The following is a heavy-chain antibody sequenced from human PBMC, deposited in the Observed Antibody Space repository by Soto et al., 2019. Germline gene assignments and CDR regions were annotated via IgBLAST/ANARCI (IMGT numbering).Heavy chain of an antibody. D-gene: IGHD2-15*01. J-gene: IGHJ4*02. Sequence: EVQLLESGGGLVQPGGSLRLSCVGSGFTLSSYAMSWVRQAPGKGLEWVSGISGSGASTDYADSVKGRFTTSRDNSENPLFLQMNSVRGEDTAVYYCAKGPCSGGSCYSRHFDYWGQGTLVTVSS. CDR3: AKGPCSGGSCYSRHFDY. CDR2: ISGSGAST. V-gene: IGHV3-23*01. CDR1: GFTLSSYA.